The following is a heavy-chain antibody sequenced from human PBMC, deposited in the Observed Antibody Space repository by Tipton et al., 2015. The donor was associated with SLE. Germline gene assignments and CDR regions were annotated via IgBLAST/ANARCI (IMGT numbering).Heavy chain of an antibody. CDR2: ISYSGST. V-gene: IGHV4-59*11. CDR3: ARCSSGWYNIFYYYMDV. Sequence: TLSLTCTVSGGSISGHYLSWIRQPPGKGLEWIGYISYSGSTNYNPSLKSRVTISLDTSTNQFSLKLNSVTAADTAVYYCARCSSGWYNIFYYYMDVWGKGTTVTVSS. D-gene: IGHD6-19*01. CDR1: GGSISGHY. J-gene: IGHJ6*03.